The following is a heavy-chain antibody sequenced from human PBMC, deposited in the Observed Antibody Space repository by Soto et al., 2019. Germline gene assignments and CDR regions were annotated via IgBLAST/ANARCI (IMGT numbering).Heavy chain of an antibody. Sequence: SETLSLTCTVSGGSISSSSYYWGWIRQPPGKGLEWIGSIYYSGSTYYNPSLKSRVTISVDTSKNQFSLKLSSVTAADTAVYYCARQVRYSGYDDAFDIWGQGTMDTVSS. D-gene: IGHD5-12*01. CDR2: IYYSGST. J-gene: IGHJ3*02. CDR3: ARQVRYSGYDDAFDI. V-gene: IGHV4-39*01. CDR1: GGSISSSSYY.